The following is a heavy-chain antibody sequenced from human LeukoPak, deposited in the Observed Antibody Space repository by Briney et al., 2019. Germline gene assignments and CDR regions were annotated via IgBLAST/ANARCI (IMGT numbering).Heavy chain of an antibody. J-gene: IGHJ5*02. CDR2: INPNSGGT. V-gene: IGHV1-2*04. CDR1: GYTFTGYY. D-gene: IGHD1-26*01. CDR3: ARARIVGAKGFDP. Sequence: AASVKVSCKASGYTFTGYYMHWVRQAPGQGLEWMGWINPNSGGTNYAQKFQGWVTMTRDTSISTAYMELSRLRSDDTAVYYCARARIVGAKGFDPWGQGTLVTVSS.